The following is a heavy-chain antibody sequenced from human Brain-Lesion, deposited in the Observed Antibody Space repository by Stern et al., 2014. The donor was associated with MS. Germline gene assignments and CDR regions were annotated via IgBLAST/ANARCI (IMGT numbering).Heavy chain of an antibody. CDR2: VNNDGRRT. Sequence: VQLVASGGGLVQPGGSLRLSCAASGFTFRNYWMHWVRPAPGQGLVWGSRVNNDGRRTSYADSVKGRFTMSRDNAKNTLYLQMNSLRVEDTAIYYCARGERWFDSWGQGTLVTGSS. CDR1: GFTFRNYW. V-gene: IGHV3-74*02. D-gene: IGHD3-10*01. CDR3: ARGERWFDS. J-gene: IGHJ5*01.